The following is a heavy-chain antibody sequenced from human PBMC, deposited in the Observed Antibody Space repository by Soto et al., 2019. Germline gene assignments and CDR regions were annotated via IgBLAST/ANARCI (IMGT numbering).Heavy chain of an antibody. D-gene: IGHD6-13*01. CDR1: GGSFSGYY. CDR3: ARKEQLVLSTFDY. J-gene: IGHJ4*02. Sequence: QVQLQQWGAGLLKPSETLSLTCAVYGGSFSGYYWSWIRQPPGKGLEWIGEINHSGSTNYNPSLKSRVTISVDTSKNQFSLKLSSVTAADTAVYYCARKEQLVLSTFDYWGQGTLVTVSS. CDR2: INHSGST. V-gene: IGHV4-34*01.